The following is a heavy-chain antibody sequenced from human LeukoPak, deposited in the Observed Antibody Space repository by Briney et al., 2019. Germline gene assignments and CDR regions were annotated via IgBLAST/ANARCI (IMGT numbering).Heavy chain of an antibody. V-gene: IGHV4-61*01. J-gene: IGHJ4*02. CDR2: IYYSGST. CDR3: ARVRSSGGAVDY. Sequence: SETLSLTCTVSGGSVSSGSYYWSWIRQPPGKGLEWIGYIYYSGSTNYNPSLKSRVTISVDTSKNQFSLKLSSVTAADTAVYYCARVRSSGGAVDYWGQGTLVTVSS. CDR1: GGSVSSGSYY. D-gene: IGHD2-15*01.